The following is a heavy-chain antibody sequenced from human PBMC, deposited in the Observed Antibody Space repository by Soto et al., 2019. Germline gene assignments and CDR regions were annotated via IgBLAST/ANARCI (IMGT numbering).Heavy chain of an antibody. CDR1: GFTFSSYS. CDR2: ISSSGTYI. CDR3: ARGQYCSGGSCYVDL. J-gene: IGHJ4*02. V-gene: IGHV3-21*01. D-gene: IGHD2-15*01. Sequence: GGSLRLSCAASGFTFSSYSMNWVRHAPGKGLEWVSFISSSGTYIYYADSVKGRFTISRDNAYYSLNLQMNSLRAEDTAVYYCARGQYCSGGSCYVDLWGQGTLVTVSS.